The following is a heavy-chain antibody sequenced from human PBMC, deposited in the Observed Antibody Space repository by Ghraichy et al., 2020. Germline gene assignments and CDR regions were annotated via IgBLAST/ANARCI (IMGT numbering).Heavy chain of an antibody. CDR2: ISNDGDHK. J-gene: IGHJ6*02. D-gene: IGHD4-23*01. CDR1: GFTFSNYS. V-gene: IGHV3-30-3*01. CDR3: ARARGKIYYYYAMDV. Sequence: SCAASGFTFSNYSMHWVRQAPGEGLDWVAVISNDGDHKYYGDSVQGRFTVSRDNSKNTLYLHMTGLSTEDTAVYFCARARGKIYYYYAMDVWGQGTAVTVSS.